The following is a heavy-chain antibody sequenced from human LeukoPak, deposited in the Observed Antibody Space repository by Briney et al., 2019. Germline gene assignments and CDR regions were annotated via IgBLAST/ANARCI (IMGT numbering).Heavy chain of an antibody. CDR2: ITGGSGST. D-gene: IGHD6-19*01. V-gene: IGHV3-23*01. CDR3: VKDAYTSARYDWFDS. CDR1: GFTFSSYS. Sequence: GRSLRLSCAASGFTFSSYSMGWVRQAPGKGLEWVSGITGGSGSTYSAESVKGRFTISRDNSENTMYLQMNSLRAEDTAVYYCVKDAYTSARYDWFDSWGQGTLVTVSS. J-gene: IGHJ5*01.